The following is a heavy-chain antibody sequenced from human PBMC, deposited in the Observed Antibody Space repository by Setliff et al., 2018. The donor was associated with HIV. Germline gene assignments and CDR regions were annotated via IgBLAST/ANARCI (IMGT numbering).Heavy chain of an antibody. CDR1: GGTFSSYA. CDR2: IIPIFGTA. Sequence: GASVKVSCKASGGTFSSYAISWVRQAPGQGLEWMGGIIPIFGTANYAQKFQGRVTITTDESTSTAYMELSSLRSEDTAVYYCASLNPLWGYDYYVDNWFDPWGQGTLVTVSS. D-gene: IGHD5-12*01. V-gene: IGHV1-69*05. J-gene: IGHJ5*02. CDR3: ASLNPLWGYDYYVDNWFDP.